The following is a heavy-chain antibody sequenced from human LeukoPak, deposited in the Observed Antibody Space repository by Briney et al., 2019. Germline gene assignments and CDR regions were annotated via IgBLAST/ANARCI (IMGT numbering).Heavy chain of an antibody. CDR2: INDGDGNT. Sequence: ASVKVSCKASGGTFSSYAISWVRRAPGQSLEWMGYINDGDGNTKYSQEFQGRVTITRDTSASIVYMELSSLRSEDMAFYYCARERGEFGGSYFLDYWGQGTLVTVSS. J-gene: IGHJ4*02. CDR1: GGTFSSYA. D-gene: IGHD1-26*01. V-gene: IGHV1-3*03. CDR3: ARERGEFGGSYFLDY.